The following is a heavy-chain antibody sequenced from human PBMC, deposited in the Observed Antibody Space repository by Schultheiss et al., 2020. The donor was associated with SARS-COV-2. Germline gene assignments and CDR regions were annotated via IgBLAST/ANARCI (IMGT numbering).Heavy chain of an antibody. CDR1: GFTFSSYE. Sequence: GGSLRLSCAASGFTFSSYEMNWVRQAPGKGLEWVSYISSSGSTIYYADSVKGRFTISRDNAKNSLYLQMNSLRAEDTAVYYCARDLEYYYDSSGYYYPSKGYYFDYWGQGTLVTVSS. CDR3: ARDLEYYYDSSGYYYPSKGYYFDY. CDR2: ISSSGSTI. D-gene: IGHD3-22*01. J-gene: IGHJ4*02. V-gene: IGHV3-48*03.